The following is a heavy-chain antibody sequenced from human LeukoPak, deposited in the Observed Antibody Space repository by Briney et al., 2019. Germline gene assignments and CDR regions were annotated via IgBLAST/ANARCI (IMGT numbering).Heavy chain of an antibody. CDR2: IYSGGST. D-gene: IGHD3-22*01. CDR1: GFTVSSNY. V-gene: IGHV3-53*01. CDR3: ARDGAGSSGLWLFDY. J-gene: IGHJ4*02. Sequence: PGGSLGLSCAASGFTVSSNYMSWVRQAPGKGLEWASVIYSGGSTYYADSVKGRFTISRDNSKNTLYLQMNSLRAEDTAVYYCARDGAGSSGLWLFDYWGQGTLVTVSS.